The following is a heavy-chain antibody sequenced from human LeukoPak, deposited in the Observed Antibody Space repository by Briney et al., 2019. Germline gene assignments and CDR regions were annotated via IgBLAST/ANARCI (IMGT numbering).Heavy chain of an antibody. Sequence: GGSLRLSCAASGFTFSSYGMHWVRQAPGKGLEWVAVISYDGSNKYYADSVKGRFTISRDNSKNTLYLQMNSLRAEDTAVYYCAKDYHRERRGPDAFDIWGQGTMVTVSS. J-gene: IGHJ3*02. CDR2: ISYDGSNK. D-gene: IGHD1-14*01. CDR3: AKDYHRERRGPDAFDI. CDR1: GFTFSSYG. V-gene: IGHV3-30*18.